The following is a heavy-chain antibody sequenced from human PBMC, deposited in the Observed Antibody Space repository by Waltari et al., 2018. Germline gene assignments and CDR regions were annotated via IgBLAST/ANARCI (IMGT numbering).Heavy chain of an antibody. CDR3: ARSITTNGGLGY. CDR1: GGTFSSYA. V-gene: IGHV1-69*12. J-gene: IGHJ4*02. Sequence: QVQLVQSGAEVKKPGSSVKVSCKASGGTFSSYAISWVRQAPGQGLEWMGGLIPLCGTANYAQKVQGRVTITADESTSTAYMELSSLRSEDTAVYYCARSITTNGGLGYWGQGTLVTVSS. D-gene: IGHD1-1*01. CDR2: LIPLCGTA.